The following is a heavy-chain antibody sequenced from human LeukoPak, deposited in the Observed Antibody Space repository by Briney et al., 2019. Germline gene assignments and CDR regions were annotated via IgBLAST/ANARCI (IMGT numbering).Heavy chain of an antibody. Sequence: SETLSLTCTFSGGSISSSGYYWAWIRQPPGKGLEWIGIVYYSGSTTYNPSLKSRVTISVDTSNNQFSLKLSSVTAADTAVYYCARYSSSVGWFDPWGQGTLVIVSS. CDR2: VYYSGST. CDR3: ARYSSSVGWFDP. V-gene: IGHV4-39*01. D-gene: IGHD3-22*01. J-gene: IGHJ5*02. CDR1: GGSISSSGYY.